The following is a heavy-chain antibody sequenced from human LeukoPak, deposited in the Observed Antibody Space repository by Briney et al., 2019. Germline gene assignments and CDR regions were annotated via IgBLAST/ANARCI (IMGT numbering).Heavy chain of an antibody. Sequence: PSETLSLTCAVSGGSLRDYFWNWIRQAPGKGLEWIGEIAYSGSTNYRSSLKSRVTISVDTSKNQFSLKLSSVTAADTAVYYCAGRGLERPGAYWDQGTLVTVSS. CDR1: GGSLRDYF. D-gene: IGHD1-1*01. J-gene: IGHJ4*02. CDR3: AGRGLERPGAY. V-gene: IGHV4-34*01. CDR2: IAYSGST.